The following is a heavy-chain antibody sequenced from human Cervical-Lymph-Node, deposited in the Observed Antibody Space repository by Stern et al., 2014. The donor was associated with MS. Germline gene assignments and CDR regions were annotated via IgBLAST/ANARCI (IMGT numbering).Heavy chain of an antibody. D-gene: IGHD6-13*01. J-gene: IGHJ4*02. CDR3: ARVEPKGRAAAGYYFDY. Sequence: QVQLMQSGAEVKKPGASVKVSCKASGYTFTSYYMHWVRQAPGQGLEWMGIINPSGGSTSYAQKFQGRVTMTRDTSTSTVYMELSSLRSEDTAVYYCARVEPKGRAAAGYYFDYWGQGTLVTVSS. V-gene: IGHV1-46*03. CDR1: GYTFTSYY. CDR2: INPSGGST.